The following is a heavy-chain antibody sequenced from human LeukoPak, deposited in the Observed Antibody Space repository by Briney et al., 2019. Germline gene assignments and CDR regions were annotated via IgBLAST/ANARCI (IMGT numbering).Heavy chain of an antibody. Sequence: HPGGSLRLSCAASGFTFSDYYMSWVRQAAGKGLEWVSFIYSGDNTYYADSVKGRFTISRDNSRSTLYLQMNTLRAEDTAVYYCARGRKYCSSTSSCYAGDFDYWGQGTLVTVSS. V-gene: IGHV3-66*01. CDR1: GFTFSDYY. CDR2: IYSGDNT. D-gene: IGHD2-2*01. J-gene: IGHJ4*02. CDR3: ARGRKYCSSTSSCYAGDFDY.